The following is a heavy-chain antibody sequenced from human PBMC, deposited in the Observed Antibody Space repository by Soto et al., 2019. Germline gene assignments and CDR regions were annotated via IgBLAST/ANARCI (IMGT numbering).Heavy chain of an antibody. Sequence: QLQLQESGPGLVKPSETLSLTCTVSGGSISSSSYFWGWIRQPPGKGLEWIGSIYYSGGTYYNPSLKSRVAISVDTSKNQFSLKLSSVTAADTAVYYCASVYILTGYYLDHWGQGTLVTVSS. CDR1: GGSISSSSYF. V-gene: IGHV4-39*01. CDR2: IYYSGGT. CDR3: ASVYILTGYYLDH. D-gene: IGHD3-9*01. J-gene: IGHJ4*02.